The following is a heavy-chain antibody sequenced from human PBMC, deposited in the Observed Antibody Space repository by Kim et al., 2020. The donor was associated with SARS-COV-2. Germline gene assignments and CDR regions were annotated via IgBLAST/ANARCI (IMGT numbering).Heavy chain of an antibody. D-gene: IGHD3-9*01. Sequence: SGPTLVNPTQTLTLTCTFSGFSLSTSGVGVGWIRQPPGKALEWLALIYWDDDKRYSPSLKSRLTITKDTSKNQVVLTMTNMDPVDTATYYCAHVLTFLDILTGYRPDSYYFDYWGQGTLVTVSS. CDR2: IYWDDDK. J-gene: IGHJ4*02. CDR1: GFSLSTSGVG. V-gene: IGHV2-5*02. CDR3: AHVLTFLDILTGYRPDSYYFDY.